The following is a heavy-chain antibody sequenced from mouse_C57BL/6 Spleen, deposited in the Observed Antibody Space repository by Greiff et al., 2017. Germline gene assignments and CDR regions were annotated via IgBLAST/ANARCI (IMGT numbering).Heavy chain of an antibody. Sequence: QVQLQQSGPELVKPGASVKISCKASGYAFSSSWMNWVKQRPGKGLEWIGRIYPGDGDTNYNGKFKGKATLTADKSSSTAYMQLSSLTSEDSAVYFCARSPIYDGYYGYWGQGTTLTVSS. CDR3: ARSPIYDGYYGY. D-gene: IGHD2-3*01. J-gene: IGHJ2*01. CDR2: IYPGDGDT. CDR1: GYAFSSSW. V-gene: IGHV1-82*01.